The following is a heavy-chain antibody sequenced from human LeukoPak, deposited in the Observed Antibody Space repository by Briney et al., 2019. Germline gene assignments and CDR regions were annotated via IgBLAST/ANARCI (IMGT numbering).Heavy chain of an antibody. D-gene: IGHD5-24*01. V-gene: IGHV1-46*01. CDR3: ARVRRDGYPYGDFQH. CDR1: GYTFTSYY. CDR2: INPSGGST. J-gene: IGHJ1*01. Sequence: ASVKVSCKASGYTFTSYYMHWVRQAPGQGLEWMGIINPSGGSTSYAQKFQGRVTMTRDTSTSTVYMELSSLRSEDTAVYYCARVRRDGYPYGDFQHWGQGTLVTVSS.